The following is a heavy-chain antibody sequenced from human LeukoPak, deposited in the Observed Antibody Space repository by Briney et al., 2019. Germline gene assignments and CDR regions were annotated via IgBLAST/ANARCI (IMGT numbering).Heavy chain of an antibody. CDR1: GFVLADYG. CDR2: INWNGGIT. CDR3: AKGVVVAPGVTPFDY. J-gene: IGHJ4*02. Sequence: GGSLRLSCATSGFVLADYGMNWIRLIPGKGLEWVSGINWNGGITHYADSVKGRFTISRDNAKISLYLQMTSLRAEDTALYYCAKGVVVAPGVTPFDYWGQGTLVTVSS. D-gene: IGHD2-2*01. V-gene: IGHV3-20*04.